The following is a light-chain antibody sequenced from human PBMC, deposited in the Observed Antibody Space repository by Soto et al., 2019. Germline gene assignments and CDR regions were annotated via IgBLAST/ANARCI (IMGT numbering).Light chain of an antibody. CDR3: QQANSFPIT. V-gene: IGKV4-1*01. CDR2: WAS. J-gene: IGKJ5*01. Sequence: IVMTQSRDSLAVTLAERATIECGCSQRGLYSSNNMNYSAWYQQKPGQPPKLLIYWASTRESGVPDRFSGSGSGTDFTLTISSLQPEDFATYYCQQANSFPITFGQGTRLEIK. CDR1: QRGLYSSNNMNY.